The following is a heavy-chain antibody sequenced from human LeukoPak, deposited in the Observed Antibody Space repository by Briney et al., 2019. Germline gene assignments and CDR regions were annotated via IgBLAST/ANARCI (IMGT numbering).Heavy chain of an antibody. CDR1: GYTFTSYA. CDR2: INTNTGNP. Sequence: VASVKVSCKASGYTFTSYAMYWVRQAPGPGLEWMGWINTNTGNPTYAQGFTGRFVFSLDTSVSTPYLQISSLKADATAVYYCSRPEVALGIHTYYGMDVWGQGNTVSVSS. V-gene: IGHV7-4-1*02. CDR3: SRPEVALGIHTYYGMDV. J-gene: IGHJ6*02. D-gene: IGHD7-27*01.